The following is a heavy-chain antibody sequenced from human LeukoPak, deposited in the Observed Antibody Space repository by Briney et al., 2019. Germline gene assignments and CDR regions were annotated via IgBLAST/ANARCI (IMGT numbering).Heavy chain of an antibody. CDR1: GGSFSGYY. Sequence: SETLSLTCAVYGGSFSGYYWSWVRQPPGKGLEWVGEINHSGSTNYKPSLKSRVTISVDTSKNQFSLKLSSVTAADTAVYYCARGYVSTRARYSGSSRSFDYWGQGTLVTVSS. J-gene: IGHJ4*02. D-gene: IGHD1-26*01. CDR2: INHSGST. V-gene: IGHV4-34*01. CDR3: ARGYVSTRARYSGSSRSFDY.